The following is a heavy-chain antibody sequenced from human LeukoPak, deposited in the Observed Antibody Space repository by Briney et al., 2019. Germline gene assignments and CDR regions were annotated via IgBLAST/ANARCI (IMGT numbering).Heavy chain of an antibody. CDR1: GGSVSSGSYY. V-gene: IGHV4-61*01. J-gene: IGHJ5*02. CDR3: ARVNGARWFDP. Sequence: PSETLSLTCTVSGGSVSSGSYYWSWVRQPPGKGLEWIGYIYYSGSTSYNPSLKSRVTISVDTSKNQFSLKLSSVTAADTAVYYCARVNGARWFDPWGQGTLVTVSS. CDR2: IYYSGST.